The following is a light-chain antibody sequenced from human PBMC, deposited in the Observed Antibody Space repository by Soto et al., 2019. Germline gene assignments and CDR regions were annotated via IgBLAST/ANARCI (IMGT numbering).Light chain of an antibody. CDR2: AAS. Sequence: DIQLTQSPSFLSASVGDRVTITCRASQGISSYLAWYQQKPGKAPKLLIYAASTLQSGVPSRFSGSGSGTEFTRTISSLQPEDFATYYGQQLLFGQGTKVELK. V-gene: IGKV1-9*01. CDR3: QQLL. CDR1: QGISSY. J-gene: IGKJ1*01.